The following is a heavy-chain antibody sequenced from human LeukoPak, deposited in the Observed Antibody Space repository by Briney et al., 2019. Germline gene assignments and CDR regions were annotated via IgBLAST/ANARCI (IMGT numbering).Heavy chain of an antibody. V-gene: IGHV4-59*10. CDR2: IYTSGST. D-gene: IGHD6-13*01. CDR1: GESFSGYY. CDR3: ARVVIAAAQYKNNWFDP. J-gene: IGHJ5*02. Sequence: SETLSLTCAVYGESFSGYYWSWIRQPAGKGLEWIGRIYTSGSTNYNPSLKSRVTISVDTSKNQFSLKLSSVTAADTAVYYCARVVIAAAQYKNNWFDPWGQGTLVTVSS.